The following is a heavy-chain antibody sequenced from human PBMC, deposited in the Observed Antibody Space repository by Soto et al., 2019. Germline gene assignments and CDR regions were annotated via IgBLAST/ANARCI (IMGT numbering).Heavy chain of an antibody. CDR1: GGSISSGGYY. V-gene: IGHV4-31*03. CDR3: ARGDATVVMGGMDV. J-gene: IGHJ6*02. CDR2: IYYSGST. D-gene: IGHD4-17*01. Sequence: QVQLQESGPGLVKPSQTLSLTCTVSGGSISSGGYYWSWIRQHPGKGLEWIGYIYYSGSTYYNPSLKSRVTISVDTSKNQFALKLSSVTAADTAVYYCARGDATVVMGGMDVWGQGTTVTVSS.